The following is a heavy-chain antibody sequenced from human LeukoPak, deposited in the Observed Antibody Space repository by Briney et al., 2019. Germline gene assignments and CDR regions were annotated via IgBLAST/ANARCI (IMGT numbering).Heavy chain of an antibody. CDR3: AKERKRAPTKTIQLIYYYYYGMDV. J-gene: IGHJ6*02. CDR2: ISGSGGST. Sequence: GGSLRLSCAASGFTFSSYAMSWVRKAPGKGLEWVSAISGSGGSTYYADSVKGRFTISRDNSKNTLYLQMNSLRAEDAAVYYCAKERKRAPTKTIQLIYYYYYGMDVWGQATTVTVCS. D-gene: IGHD4-11*01. V-gene: IGHV3-23*01. CDR1: GFTFSSYA.